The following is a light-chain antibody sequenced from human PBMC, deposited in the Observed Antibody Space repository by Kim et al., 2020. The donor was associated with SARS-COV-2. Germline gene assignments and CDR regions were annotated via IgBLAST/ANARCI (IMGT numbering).Light chain of an antibody. V-gene: IGLV3-19*01. CDR3: NSRDSSGNHP. CDR1: SLRSYY. CDR2: GKN. J-gene: IGLJ1*01. Sequence: ALGQTVRITCQGGSLRSYYASRYQQKPGQAPVLVIYGKNNRPSGIPDRFSGSSSGNTASLTITGAQAEDEADYYCNSRDSSGNHPFGTGTKVTVL.